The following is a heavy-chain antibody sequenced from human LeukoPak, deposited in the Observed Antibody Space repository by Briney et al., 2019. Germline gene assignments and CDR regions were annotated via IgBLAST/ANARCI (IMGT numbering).Heavy chain of an antibody. J-gene: IGHJ4*02. CDR3: AREIVGATMSGDY. D-gene: IGHD1-26*01. CDR1: GFTFSSYA. V-gene: IGHV3-30-3*01. CDR2: ISYDGSNK. Sequence: PGRSLRLSCAASGFTFSSYAMHWVRQAPGKGLEWVAVISYDGSNKYYADSVKGRFTISRDNSKITLYLQMNSLRAEDTAVYYCAREIVGATMSGDYWGQGTLVTVSS.